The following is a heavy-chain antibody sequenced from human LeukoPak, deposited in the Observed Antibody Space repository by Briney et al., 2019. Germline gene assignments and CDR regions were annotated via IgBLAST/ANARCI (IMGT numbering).Heavy chain of an antibody. CDR1: GFTFSSYG. Sequence: GGSLRLSCAASGFTFSSYGMHWVRQAPGKGLEWVAVISYDGSNKYYADSVKGRFTISKDNSKNTLYLQMNSLRPEDTAVYYCAKDISVAGTSGLDYWGQGTLVTVSS. D-gene: IGHD6-19*01. V-gene: IGHV3-30*18. CDR2: ISYDGSNK. CDR3: AKDISVAGTSGLDY. J-gene: IGHJ4*02.